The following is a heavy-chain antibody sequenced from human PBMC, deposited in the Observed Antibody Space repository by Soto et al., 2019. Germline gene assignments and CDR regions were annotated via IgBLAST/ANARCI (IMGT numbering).Heavy chain of an antibody. CDR1: VYNFISYG. J-gene: IGHJ4*02. V-gene: IGHV1-18*04. CDR3: ARGTHDYESGSPACSTAD. CDR2: TNAYNGNT. Sequence: QVQLVQSGAEVKQPGASVKVSCRASVYNFISYGISWVRQAPGQGLELMGWTNAYNGNTNYAQKLQGRVTLTTDTSTSTAYMELRSQRSDDTAVYYCARGTHDYESGSPACSTADWGQGTLVTVSS. D-gene: IGHD3-10*01.